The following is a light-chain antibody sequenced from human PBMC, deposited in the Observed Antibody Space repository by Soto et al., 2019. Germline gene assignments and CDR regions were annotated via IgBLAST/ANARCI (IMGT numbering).Light chain of an antibody. Sequence: DIQMTQSPSTLSASVGDRVTIPCRASQTISTWLAWYQQKPGKAPKLLIYDVSTLGSGVPSRFSGSGSGTDFTLTISSLQPDDSATYYCQQYNTFWTFGQGTKVDIK. V-gene: IGKV1-5*01. CDR1: QTISTW. J-gene: IGKJ1*01. CDR2: DVS. CDR3: QQYNTFWT.